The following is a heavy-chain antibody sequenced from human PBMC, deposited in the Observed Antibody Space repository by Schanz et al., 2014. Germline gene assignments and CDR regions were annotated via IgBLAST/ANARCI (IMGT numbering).Heavy chain of an antibody. CDR2: INPNSGGT. Sequence: QVQLVQSGAEVKKPGASVKVSCKSSGYTFTDYHIHWVRQAPGQGLEYMGRINPNSGGTNFAQKFQGRVTMTRDTSISTVYMELSSLRSEDTAVYYCARERGVRGGGVWKVNWFDPWGQGTLVTVSS. CDR1: GYTFTDYH. D-gene: IGHD3-10*01. CDR3: ARERGVRGGGVWKVNWFDP. J-gene: IGHJ5*02. V-gene: IGHV1-2*06.